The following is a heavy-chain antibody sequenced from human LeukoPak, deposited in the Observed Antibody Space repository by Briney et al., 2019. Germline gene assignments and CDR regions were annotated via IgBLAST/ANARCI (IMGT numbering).Heavy chain of an antibody. CDR1: GFTFSTYA. J-gene: IGHJ4*02. CDR2: ISGSAGSR. CDR3: AKVTDLGVVFYYFDY. V-gene: IGHV3-23*01. D-gene: IGHD3-3*01. Sequence: GGSLRLSCVASGFTFSTYAMSWVRQAPGKGLEWVSGISGSAGSRYYADSVKGRFTISRDNSKNTLYLHMSSLRVEDTAVYYCAKVTDLGVVFYYFDYWGQGTLVTVSS.